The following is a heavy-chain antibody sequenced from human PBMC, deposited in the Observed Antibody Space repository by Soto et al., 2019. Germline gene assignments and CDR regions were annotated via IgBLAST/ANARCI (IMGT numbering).Heavy chain of an antibody. D-gene: IGHD3-10*01. CDR3: ARANRGAMDV. V-gene: IGHV3-30-3*01. J-gene: IGHJ6*02. CDR2: ISYDGNNE. Sequence: QVRLEESGGGVVQPGRSLRLSCAASGFSFSSYSFHWVRQAPGKGLEWVAAISYDGNNEHYADSVKGRFTISRDNSENTLELQMDSLRPADTALYYCARANRGAMDVWGQGTTVTVSS. CDR1: GFSFSSYS.